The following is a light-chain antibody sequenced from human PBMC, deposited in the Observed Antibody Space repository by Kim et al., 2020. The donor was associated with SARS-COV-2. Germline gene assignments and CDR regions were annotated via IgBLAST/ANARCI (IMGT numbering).Light chain of an antibody. Sequence: SPGERATLSGRASQSVSSNLAWYQQKPGQAPRLLIYGASTRATGIPARFSGSGSGTEFTLTISSLQSEDFVVYYCQQYNNWPPLTFGGGTKVDIK. CDR1: QSVSSN. CDR3: QQYNNWPPLT. CDR2: GAS. V-gene: IGKV3-15*01. J-gene: IGKJ4*01.